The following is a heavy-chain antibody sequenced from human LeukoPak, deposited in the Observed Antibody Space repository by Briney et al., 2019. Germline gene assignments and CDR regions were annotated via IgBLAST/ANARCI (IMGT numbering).Heavy chain of an antibody. CDR1: GFTFSSYG. CDR3: AKSAIDYYYYYYMDV. CDR2: IWYDGSNK. J-gene: IGHJ6*03. V-gene: IGHV3-33*06. D-gene: IGHD6-25*01. Sequence: GRSLRLSCAASGFTFSSYGMHWVRQAPGKGLEWVAVIWYDGSNKYYADSVKGRFTISRDNSKNTLYLQMNSLRAEDTAVYYCAKSAIDYYYYYYMDVWGKGTTVTVS.